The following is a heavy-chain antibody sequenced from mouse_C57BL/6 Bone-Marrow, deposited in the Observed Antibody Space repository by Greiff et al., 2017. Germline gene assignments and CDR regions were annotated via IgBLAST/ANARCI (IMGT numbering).Heavy chain of an antibody. Sequence: QVQLKQPGAELVKPGASVKLSCKASGYTFTSYWMHWVKQRPGRGLEWIGRIDPNSGGTKYNEKFKSKATLTVDKPSSTAYMQLSSLTSEDSAVYYCARDYYGSSPWFAYWGQGTLVTVSA. CDR3: ARDYYGSSPWFAY. CDR1: GYTFTSYW. J-gene: IGHJ3*01. V-gene: IGHV1-72*01. CDR2: IDPNSGGT. D-gene: IGHD1-1*01.